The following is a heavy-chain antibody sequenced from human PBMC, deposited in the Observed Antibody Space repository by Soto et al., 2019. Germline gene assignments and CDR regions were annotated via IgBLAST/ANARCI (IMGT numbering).Heavy chain of an antibody. V-gene: IGHV1-3*01. CDR1: GYTFTSYA. D-gene: IGHD3-22*01. Sequence: ASVKVSCKASGYTFTSYAMHWVRQAPGQRLEWMGWINAGNGNTKYSQKFQGRVTITRDTSASTAYMELSSLRSEDTAVYYCARSPYYYDSSGYQPFDYWGQGTLVT. CDR3: ARSPYYYDSSGYQPFDY. CDR2: INAGNGNT. J-gene: IGHJ4*02.